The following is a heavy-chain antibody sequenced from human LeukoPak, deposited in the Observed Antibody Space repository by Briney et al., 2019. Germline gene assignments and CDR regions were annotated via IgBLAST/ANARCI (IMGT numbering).Heavy chain of an antibody. Sequence: GASVKVSCKASGGTFSTTTINWVRQAPGQGLEWMGGIIPIFGTANYAQKFQGRVTITADESTSTAYMELSSLRSEDTAVYYCARRGYGDYQAEFYYYYGMDVWGQGTTVTVSS. CDR2: IIPIFGTA. V-gene: IGHV1-69*13. CDR1: GGTFSTTT. D-gene: IGHD4-17*01. J-gene: IGHJ6*02. CDR3: ARRGYGDYQAEFYYYYGMDV.